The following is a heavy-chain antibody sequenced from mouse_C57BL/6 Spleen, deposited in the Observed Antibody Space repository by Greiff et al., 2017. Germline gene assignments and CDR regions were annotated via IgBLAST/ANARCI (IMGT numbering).Heavy chain of an antibody. CDR3: ARGIYYAY. D-gene: IGHD2-1*01. V-gene: IGHV1-61*01. CDR1: GYTFTSYW. Sequence: VKLQQPGAELVRPGSSVKLSCKASGYTFTSYWMDWVKQRPGQGLEWIGNIYPSDSETHYNQKFKDKATLTVDKSSSTAYMQLSSLTSEDSAVYYCARGIYYAYWGQGTLVTVSA. J-gene: IGHJ3*01. CDR2: IYPSDSET.